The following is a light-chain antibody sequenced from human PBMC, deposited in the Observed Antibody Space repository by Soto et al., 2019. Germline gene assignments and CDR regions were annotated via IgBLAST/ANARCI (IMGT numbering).Light chain of an antibody. J-gene: IGKJ1*01. CDR2: GAS. Sequence: EVVMTQSPATLSVSPGERATLYFGASQSVGNNLAWYQQKPGQAPRLLIHGASIRATGVPARFSGSGSGTEFTLTISSLQSEDFAVYYCQQYNNWPPWTFGQGTKVDVK. V-gene: IGKV3-15*01. CDR3: QQYNNWPPWT. CDR1: QSVGNN.